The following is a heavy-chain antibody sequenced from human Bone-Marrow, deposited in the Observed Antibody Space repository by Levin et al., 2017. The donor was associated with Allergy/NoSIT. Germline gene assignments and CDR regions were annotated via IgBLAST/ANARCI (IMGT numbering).Heavy chain of an antibody. CDR3: SRGRASSGWYGFDS. V-gene: IGHV3-72*01. J-gene: IGHJ4*02. CDR1: GFIFNDHY. D-gene: IGHD6-19*01. CDR2: SRNRANSYTT. Sequence: GGSLRLSCAASGFIFNDHYMDWVRQAPGKGLEWVGRSRNRANSYTTEYAPSVRGRFIISRDDSKNSLYLQMNSLKTEDTAVYYCSRGRASSGWYGFDSWGPGTLVTVSP.